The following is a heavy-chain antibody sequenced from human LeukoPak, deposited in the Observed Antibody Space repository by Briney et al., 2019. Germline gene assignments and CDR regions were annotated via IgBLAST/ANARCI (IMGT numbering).Heavy chain of an antibody. Sequence: GGSLRLSCAASGFTFSSNAMSWVRQAPGKGLEWVSGISGSGGKTYYADSVRGGFTISRDSSKNTLYLQMNRMTAENTVLYYCAKDRHVACIKAGWGQGTLVTVSS. V-gene: IGHV3-23*01. CDR1: GFTFSSNA. CDR2: ISGSGGKT. J-gene: IGHJ4*01. D-gene: IGHD1-14*01. CDR3: AKDRHVACIKAG.